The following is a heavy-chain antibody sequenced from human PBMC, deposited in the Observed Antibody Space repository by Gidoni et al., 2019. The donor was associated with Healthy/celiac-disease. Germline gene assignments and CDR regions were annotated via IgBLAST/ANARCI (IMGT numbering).Heavy chain of an antibody. Sequence: EVQLVESGGGLVQPGGSLRLPCSASGFTFSSYAMHWVRQAPGKGLEYVSAISSNGGSTYYADSVKGRFTISRDNSKNTLYLQMSSLRAEDTAVYYCVKDSVVVVTAIGYFDYWGQGTLVTVSS. J-gene: IGHJ4*02. CDR1: GFTFSSYA. CDR2: ISSNGGST. V-gene: IGHV3-64D*06. D-gene: IGHD2-21*02. CDR3: VKDSVVVVTAIGYFDY.